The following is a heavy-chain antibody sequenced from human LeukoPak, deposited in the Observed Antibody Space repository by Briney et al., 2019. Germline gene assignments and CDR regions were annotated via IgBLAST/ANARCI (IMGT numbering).Heavy chain of an antibody. V-gene: IGHV1-8*01. CDR1: GYTFTSYD. J-gene: IGHJ6*03. CDR3: ARGRPYSSSWYSPYYYYYMDV. Sequence: GASVKVSCKASGYTFTSYDINWVRQATGQGLEWMGWMNPNSGNTGYAQKFQGRVTMTRNTSISTAYMELSSLRSEDTAVYYCARGRPYSSSWYSPYYYYYMDVWGKGTTVTISS. D-gene: IGHD6-13*01. CDR2: MNPNSGNT.